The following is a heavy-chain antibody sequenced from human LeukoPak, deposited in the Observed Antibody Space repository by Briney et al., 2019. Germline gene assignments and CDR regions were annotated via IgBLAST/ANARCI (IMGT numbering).Heavy chain of an antibody. J-gene: IGHJ6*02. CDR3: ARSGSGWYRGSYYYYGMDV. CDR1: GGTFSSYA. CDR2: IIPILGIA. D-gene: IGHD6-19*01. Sequence: GASVKVSCKASGGTFSSYAISWVRQAPGQGLEWMGRIIPILGIANYAQKFQGRVTITADKSTSTAYMELSSLRSEDTAVCYCARSGSGWYRGSYYYYGMDVWGQGTTVTVSS. V-gene: IGHV1-69*04.